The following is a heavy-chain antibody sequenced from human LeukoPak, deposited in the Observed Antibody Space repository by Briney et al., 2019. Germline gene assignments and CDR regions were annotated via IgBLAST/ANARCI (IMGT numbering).Heavy chain of an antibody. CDR3: ARDPSITMVRGANYGYYYYMDV. J-gene: IGHJ6*03. D-gene: IGHD3-10*01. V-gene: IGHV1-2*02. Sequence: GASVKVSCKASGYTLTGYYNQWVRQAPGQGLEWMGWINPNSGDTNYAQKFQGRVTMTRDTSISTAYMELSRLRSDDTAVYYCARDPSITMVRGANYGYYYYMDVWGKGTTVTISS. CDR2: INPNSGDT. CDR1: GYTLTGYY.